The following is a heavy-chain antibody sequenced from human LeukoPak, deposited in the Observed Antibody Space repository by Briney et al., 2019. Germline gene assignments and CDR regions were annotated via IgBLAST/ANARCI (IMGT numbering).Heavy chain of an antibody. CDR3: ARTRCTNGVCYYFDY. Sequence: ASVKVSCKASGYTLTSYYMHWVRQAPGQGLEWMGIINPSGGSTSYAQKFQGRVTMTRDMSTSTVYMELSSLRSEDTAVYYCARTRCTNGVCYYFDYWGQGTLVTVSS. J-gene: IGHJ4*02. V-gene: IGHV1-46*01. D-gene: IGHD2-8*01. CDR2: INPSGGST. CDR1: GYTLTSYY.